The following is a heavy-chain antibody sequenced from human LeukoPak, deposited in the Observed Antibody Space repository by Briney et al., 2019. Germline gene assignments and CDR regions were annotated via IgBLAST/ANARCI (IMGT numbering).Heavy chain of an antibody. CDR2: IRSKSYDGTT. CDR1: GFIFGDYA. Sequence: PGRSLRLSYKASGFIFGDYAMSWFRQVPGKGLEWVGFIRSKSYDGTTEYAASVKGRFTISRDDAKSIAYLQMSSLKTEDTALYYCTIQSRPGFFFDYWGQGTLVTVSP. J-gene: IGHJ4*02. CDR3: TIQSRPGFFFDY. V-gene: IGHV3-49*03.